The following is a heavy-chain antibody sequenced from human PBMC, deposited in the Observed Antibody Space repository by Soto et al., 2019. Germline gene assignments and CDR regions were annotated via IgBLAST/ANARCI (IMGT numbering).Heavy chain of an antibody. D-gene: IGHD3-10*01. Sequence: ASETLSLTCTVSGGSIRSYYWSWIRQPPGKGLEWIGYIYYSGSTNYNPSLKSRVTISVDTSKNQFSLKLNSMTAADTAVYYCARHSYGSGSTYFDYWGQGTLVTVSS. CDR2: IYYSGST. J-gene: IGHJ4*02. CDR1: GGSIRSYY. CDR3: ARHSYGSGSTYFDY. V-gene: IGHV4-59*08.